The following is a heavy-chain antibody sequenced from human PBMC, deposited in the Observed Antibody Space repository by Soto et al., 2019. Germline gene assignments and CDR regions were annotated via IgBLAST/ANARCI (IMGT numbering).Heavy chain of an antibody. CDR1: GGSVSNNNW. V-gene: IGHV4-4*02. Sequence: QVQLQESGPGLVKPSGTLSLSCAVSGGSVSNNNWWSWVRQSPGNGLEWIGEIHHSGGTSYNPSLEGRATLSVDKAKNELSLRLHYVTAADTAVYYCTKNSAYALGYCGLGSLVTVSS. D-gene: IGHD5-12*01. J-gene: IGHJ4*02. CDR2: IHHSGGT. CDR3: TKNSAYALGY.